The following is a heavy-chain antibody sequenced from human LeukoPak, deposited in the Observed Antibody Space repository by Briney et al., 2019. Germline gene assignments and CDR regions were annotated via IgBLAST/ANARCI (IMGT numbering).Heavy chain of an antibody. J-gene: IGHJ5*02. D-gene: IGHD2-21*02. V-gene: IGHV4-34*01. CDR3: ARRRGVVVTAYKNWFDP. CDR2: INHSGST. CDR1: GRSFRGYY. Sequence: SETLSLTCAVYGRSFRGYYWSWIRQPPGKGLEWIGEINHSGSTNYNPSLKSRVTISVDTSKNQFSLKMSSVTAADTAVYYCARRRGVVVTAYKNWFDPGGQGTLVTVSS.